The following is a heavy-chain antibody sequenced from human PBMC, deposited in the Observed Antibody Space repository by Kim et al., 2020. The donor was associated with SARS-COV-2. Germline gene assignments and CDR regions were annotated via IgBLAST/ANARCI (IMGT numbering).Heavy chain of an antibody. J-gene: IGHJ5*02. CDR3: ARDTASYYYGSGSYYMAGIVP. CDR2: IYYSGST. V-gene: IGHV4-30-4*01. Sequence: SETLSLTCTVSGGSISSGDYYWSWIRQPPGKGLEWIGYIYYSGSTYYNPSLKSRVTISVDTSKNQFSLKLSSVTAADTAVYYCARDTASYYYGSGSYYMAGIVPWGQGTLVTVSS. D-gene: IGHD3-10*01. CDR1: GGSISSGDYY.